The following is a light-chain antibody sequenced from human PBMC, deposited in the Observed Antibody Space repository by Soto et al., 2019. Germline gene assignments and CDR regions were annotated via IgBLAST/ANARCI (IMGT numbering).Light chain of an antibody. Sequence: IVLIQSPATLSLSPGERATLSCRASQSVSSSLAWYQQKTGQAPRLLIYGASTRATGIPVRFSGSGSGTEFTLTISSLQSEDFAVYYCQQYNNWPPFMYTFGQGTKVDIK. V-gene: IGKV3-15*01. CDR2: GAS. CDR1: QSVSSS. J-gene: IGKJ2*01. CDR3: QQYNNWPPFMYT.